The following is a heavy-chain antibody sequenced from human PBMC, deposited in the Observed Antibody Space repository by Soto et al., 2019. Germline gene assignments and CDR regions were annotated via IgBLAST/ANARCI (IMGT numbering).Heavy chain of an antibody. CDR3: ARYCARSWCRTDGGLDP. D-gene: IGHD2-21*01. CDR1: GFTFSSYW. J-gene: IGHJ5*02. Sequence: EVQLVESGGGLVQPGGSLRLSCAASGFTFSSYWMTWVRQAPGKGLEWVANIKEDGSDKKYVDSVQGRFTVSRDNGKNSIYLQMNSQRAEDTAIHYCARYCARSWCRTDGGLDPWGQGTLVTVSS. CDR2: IKEDGSDK. V-gene: IGHV3-7*01.